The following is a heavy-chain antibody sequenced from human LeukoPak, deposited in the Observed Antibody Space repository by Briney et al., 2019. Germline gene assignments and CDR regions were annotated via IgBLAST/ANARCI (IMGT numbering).Heavy chain of an antibody. J-gene: IGHJ4*02. D-gene: IGHD4-23*01. V-gene: IGHV1-18*01. CDR3: ARIDYGGNSGEDY. Sequence: ASLKVSSTPSVYTFTTYGISWVRQAPGQRLEWMGWISAYNGNTNYAQKLQGRVTMTTDTSTSTAYMELRSLRSDDTAVYYCARIDYGGNSGEDYWGQGALVSVSS. CDR1: VYTFTTYG. CDR2: ISAYNGNT.